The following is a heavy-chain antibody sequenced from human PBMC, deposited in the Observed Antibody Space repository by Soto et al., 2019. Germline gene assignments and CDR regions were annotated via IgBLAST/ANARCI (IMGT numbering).Heavy chain of an antibody. D-gene: IGHD3-3*01. Sequence: ASVKVSCKASGGTFSSYAISWVRQAPGQGLEWMGGIIPIFGTANYAQKFQGRVTMTRNTPISTAYMELSSLRSEDTAVYYCARGTGRGDFWTVEPNIDNWFDPWGQGTLVTVSS. CDR2: IIPIFGTA. V-gene: IGHV1-69*05. CDR3: ARGTGRGDFWTVEPNIDNWFDP. CDR1: GGTFSSYA. J-gene: IGHJ5*02.